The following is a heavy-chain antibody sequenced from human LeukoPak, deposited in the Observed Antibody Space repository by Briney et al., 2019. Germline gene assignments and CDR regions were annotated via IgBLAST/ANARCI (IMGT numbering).Heavy chain of an antibody. CDR2: ISSSASTV. V-gene: IGHV3-48*03. Sequence: GGSLRLSCAASGFTFSSYEMNWVRQAPGKGLEWVPYISSSASTVYYADSVKGRFTISRDNAKNSLYLQMNSLRAEDTAVYYCARGPDAFDIWGQGTMVTVSS. CDR1: GFTFSSYE. J-gene: IGHJ3*02. CDR3: ARGPDAFDI.